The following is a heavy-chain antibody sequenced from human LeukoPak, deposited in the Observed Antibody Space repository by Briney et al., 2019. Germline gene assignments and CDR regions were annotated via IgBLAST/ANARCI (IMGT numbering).Heavy chain of an antibody. CDR1: GITVSSNY. V-gene: IGHV3-66*01. Sequence: GGSLRLSCAASGITVSSNYMSWVRQAPGKGLEWVSVIHSGGRTYYADSVKGRFTISRDNSKNTLYLPMNSLRVEDTAVCYCASRDRGYYYGMDVWGQGTTVTVSS. CDR2: IHSGGRT. D-gene: IGHD3-10*01. CDR3: ASRDRGYYYGMDV. J-gene: IGHJ6*02.